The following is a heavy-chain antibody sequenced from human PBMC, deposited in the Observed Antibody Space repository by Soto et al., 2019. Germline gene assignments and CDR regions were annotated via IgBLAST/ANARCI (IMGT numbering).Heavy chain of an antibody. CDR1: GFTFTRYS. J-gene: IGHJ4*02. V-gene: IGHV3-21*01. Sequence: LRLSCAASGFTFTRYSMNWVRQAPGKGLEWVSSISSTTNYIYYADSMKGRFTVSRDNAKNSVYLDMNSLSAEDTAVYCCARESEDLTSNFDYWGQGTLVTVSS. CDR2: ISSTTNYI. CDR3: ARESEDLTSNFDY.